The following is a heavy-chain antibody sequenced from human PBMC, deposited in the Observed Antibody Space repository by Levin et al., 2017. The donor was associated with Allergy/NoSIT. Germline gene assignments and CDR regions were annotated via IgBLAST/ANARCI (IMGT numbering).Heavy chain of an antibody. V-gene: IGHV6-1*01. CDR3: ARNRYHGMDV. J-gene: IGHJ6*02. Sequence: RSQTLSLPCAISGDRVSTTYAGWHWIRQSPSRGLEWLGRTYYRSMWYIDYGVSVKSRVTIFPDTSKNQFSLQLNSVTPEDTAVYYCARNRYHGMDVWGQGTAVTVSS. CDR2: TYYRSMWYI. CDR1: GDRVSTTYAG.